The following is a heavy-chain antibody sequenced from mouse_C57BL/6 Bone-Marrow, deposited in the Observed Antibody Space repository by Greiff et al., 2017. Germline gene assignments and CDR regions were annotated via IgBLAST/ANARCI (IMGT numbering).Heavy chain of an antibody. CDR2: ISYDGSN. D-gene: IGHD2-3*01. Sequence: VQLKESGPGLVKPSQSLSLTCSVTGYSITSGYYWNWIRQFPGNKLEWMGYISYDGSNNYNPSLKNRISITRDTSKNQFFLKLNSVTTEDTATYYCARGPDGYSSWFAYWGQGTLVTVSA. CDR3: ARGPDGYSSWFAY. CDR1: GYSITSGYY. V-gene: IGHV3-6*01. J-gene: IGHJ3*01.